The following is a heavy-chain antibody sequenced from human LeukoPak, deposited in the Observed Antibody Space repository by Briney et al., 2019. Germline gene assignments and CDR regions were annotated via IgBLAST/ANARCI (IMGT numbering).Heavy chain of an antibody. CDR1: GFRISDDY. CDR2: ISSTGGTI. CDR3: ARDYGRYYYGSGSAY. Sequence: GGSLRLSCAASGFRISDDYMYWIRQAPGKGLEWVSYISSTGGTIYYADSVKGRFTISRDNAKNSLYLQMNSLRAEDTAVYYCARDYGRYYYGSGSAYWGQGTLVTVSS. V-gene: IGHV3-11*01. D-gene: IGHD3-10*01. J-gene: IGHJ4*02.